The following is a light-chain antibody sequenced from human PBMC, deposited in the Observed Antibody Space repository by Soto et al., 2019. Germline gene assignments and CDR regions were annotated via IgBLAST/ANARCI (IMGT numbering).Light chain of an antibody. J-gene: IGKJ5*01. Sequence: EIVLTQSPGTLSLSPGETATLSCRASQSVSSYLAWYQQKPGQAPRLLIYDASNRATGIPARFSGSGSGTDFTLTISSLEPEDFAVYYCQQRSNLITFGQGTRLEIK. CDR1: QSVSSY. CDR2: DAS. CDR3: QQRSNLIT. V-gene: IGKV3-11*01.